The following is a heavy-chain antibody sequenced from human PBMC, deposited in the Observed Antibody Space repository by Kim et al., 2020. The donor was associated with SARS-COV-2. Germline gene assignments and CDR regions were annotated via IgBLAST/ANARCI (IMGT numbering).Heavy chain of an antibody. CDR3: ARGYSGYADAFDI. V-gene: IGHV1-46*01. J-gene: IGHJ3*02. Sequence: YAQKFQGRVTMTRDTSTSTVYMELSSLRSEDTAVYYCARGYSGYADAFDIWGQGTMVTVSS. D-gene: IGHD5-12*01.